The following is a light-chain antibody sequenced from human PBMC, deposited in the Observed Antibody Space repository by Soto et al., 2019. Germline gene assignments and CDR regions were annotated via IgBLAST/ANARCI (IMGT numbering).Light chain of an antibody. V-gene: IGKV3-11*01. CDR3: QQRSSWPLT. J-gene: IGKJ4*01. Sequence: EIVMTQSPATLSVSPGERATLSCRASQSVSSNLAWYQQKPGRAPRLLIYDASNRATAIPARFSGSGSWTDFSLTISSLEPEDFAVYYCQQRSSWPLTFGGGTKVDIK. CDR2: DAS. CDR1: QSVSSN.